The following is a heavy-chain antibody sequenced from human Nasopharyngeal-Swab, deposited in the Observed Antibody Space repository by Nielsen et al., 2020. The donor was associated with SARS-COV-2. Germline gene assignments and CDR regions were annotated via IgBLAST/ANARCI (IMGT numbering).Heavy chain of an antibody. V-gene: IGHV7-4-1*02. D-gene: IGHD4-11*01. CDR2: INTNTGNP. J-gene: IGHJ6*02. CDR1: GYTFTSYA. CDR3: AREFLYRNYGTYYYGMDV. Sequence: ASVKIFCKASGYTFTSYAMNWVRQAPGQGLEGMGWINTNTGNPTYAQGFTGRFVFSLDTSVSTAYLQISSLKAEDTAVYYCAREFLYRNYGTYYYGMDVWGQGTTVTVSS.